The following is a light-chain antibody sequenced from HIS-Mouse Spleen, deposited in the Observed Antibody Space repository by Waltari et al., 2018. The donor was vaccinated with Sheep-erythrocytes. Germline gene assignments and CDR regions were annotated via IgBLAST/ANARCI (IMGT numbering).Light chain of an antibody. V-gene: IGLV2-23*01. Sequence: QSALTQTASVSGSPGQSITISCTGTSSDVGSYNLVSWYQHHPGKAPKLMIYEGSKRPSGVSNRFSGSKSGNTASLTISGIQAEDEADYYCCSYAGSSTPWVFGGGTKLTVL. CDR3: CSYAGSSTPWV. CDR2: EGS. J-gene: IGLJ3*02. CDR1: SSDVGSYNL.